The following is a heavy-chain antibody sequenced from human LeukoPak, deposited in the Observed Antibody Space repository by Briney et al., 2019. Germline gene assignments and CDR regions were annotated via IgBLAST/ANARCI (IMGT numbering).Heavy chain of an antibody. CDR3: ARVGGSSGYYSYYYYYMDV. D-gene: IGHD3-22*01. J-gene: IGHJ6*03. Sequence: GGSLRLSCAASGFTVSSNYMSWVRQAPGKGLEWVSVIYSGGSTYYADSVKGRFTISRDNSKNTLYLQMNSLRAEDTAVYYCARVGGSSGYYSYYYYYMDVWGKGTTVTISS. V-gene: IGHV3-66*01. CDR1: GFTVSSNY. CDR2: IYSGGST.